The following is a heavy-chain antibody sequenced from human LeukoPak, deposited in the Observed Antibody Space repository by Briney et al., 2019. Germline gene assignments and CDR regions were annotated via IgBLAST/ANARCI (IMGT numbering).Heavy chain of an antibody. Sequence: ASVKVSCKASGGTFSSYAISWVRQAPGQGLEWMGWMNPNNGNTGYAQKFQARVTMTRDTSISTAYMELRGLRSEDTAVYYCVRDGEGVAISVNYWFDPWGQGTLVTVSS. CDR2: MNPNNGNT. CDR3: VRDGEGVAISVNYWFDP. V-gene: IGHV1-8*02. D-gene: IGHD3-10*01. J-gene: IGHJ5*02. CDR1: GGTFSSYA.